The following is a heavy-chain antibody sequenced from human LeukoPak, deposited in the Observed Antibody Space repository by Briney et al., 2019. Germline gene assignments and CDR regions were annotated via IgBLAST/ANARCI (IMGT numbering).Heavy chain of an antibody. CDR3: ARGEVYDILTGYYLPDY. Sequence: ASVKVSCKASGYTFTSYYMHWVRQAPGQGLEWMGIINPSGGSTSYAQKFQGRATMTRDTSTSTVYMELSSLRSEDTAVYYCARGEVYDILTGYYLPDYWGQGTLVTVSS. D-gene: IGHD3-9*01. CDR2: INPSGGST. CDR1: GYTFTSYY. V-gene: IGHV1-46*01. J-gene: IGHJ4*02.